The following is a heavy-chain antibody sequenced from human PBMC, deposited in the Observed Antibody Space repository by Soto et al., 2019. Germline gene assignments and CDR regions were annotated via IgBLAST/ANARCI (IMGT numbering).Heavy chain of an antibody. CDR1: GYTITNYA. CDR3: ARVSGYYLPDY. Sequence: ASVKVSCKAAGYTITNYAMHWVRQAPGQRLEWMGWINAGNGNTKYSQKFQGRVTITRDTSASTAYMELSSLRSEDTAVYYCARVSGYYLPDYWGQGTLVTVS. D-gene: IGHD5-12*01. J-gene: IGHJ4*02. V-gene: IGHV1-3*01. CDR2: INAGNGNT.